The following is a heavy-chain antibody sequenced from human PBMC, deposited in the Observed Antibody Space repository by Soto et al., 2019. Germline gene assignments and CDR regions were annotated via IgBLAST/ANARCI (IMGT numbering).Heavy chain of an antibody. J-gene: IGHJ4*02. Sequence: SETLSLTCAFSNFSLIKEYYWGWVRQPPGKGLEWIGSIHQSGSPYYNPSLKSRLTISIDLPKKQFSLRLSSVTAADTAVYYCARGAPRGIIHDFGSWGEGSPVTVSP. CDR3: ARGAPRGIIHDFGS. D-gene: IGHD3-10*01. CDR1: NFSLIKEYY. V-gene: IGHV4-38-2*01. CDR2: IHQSGSP.